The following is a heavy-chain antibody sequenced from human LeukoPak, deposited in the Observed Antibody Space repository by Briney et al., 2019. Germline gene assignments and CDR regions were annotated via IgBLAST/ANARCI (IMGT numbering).Heavy chain of an antibody. V-gene: IGHV4-4*07. CDR2: IYRSGST. J-gene: IGHJ6*02. CDR1: GGSISSYY. Sequence: WEPLTLTCTVSGGSISSYYWSWIRQPAGKGLEWIGHIYRSGSTKYNPSLESRVTMSVDTSKNKFPLKLSSVTAAVTAVYYCARGQASGSYYNLYGMDVWGQGTTVTVSS. D-gene: IGHD3-10*01. CDR3: ARGQASGSYYNLYGMDV.